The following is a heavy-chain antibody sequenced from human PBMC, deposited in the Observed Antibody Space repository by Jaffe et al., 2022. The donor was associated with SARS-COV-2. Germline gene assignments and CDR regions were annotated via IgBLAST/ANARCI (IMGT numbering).Heavy chain of an antibody. J-gene: IGHJ4*02. Sequence: QVQLVESGGGVVQPGRSLRLSCAASGFTFSSYGMHWVRQAPGKGLEWVAVIWYDGSNKYYADSVKGRFTISRDNSKNTLYLQMNSLRAEDTAVYYCARDHREDYYDSSGYIDYWGQGTLVTVSS. CDR1: GFTFSSYG. V-gene: IGHV3-33*01. D-gene: IGHD3-22*01. CDR3: ARDHREDYYDSSGYIDY. CDR2: IWYDGSNK.